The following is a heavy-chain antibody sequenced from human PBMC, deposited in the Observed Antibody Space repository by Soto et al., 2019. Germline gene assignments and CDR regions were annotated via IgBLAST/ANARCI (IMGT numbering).Heavy chain of an antibody. Sequence: ASVKVSSKASGYRFTTHYIHWVRQAPGQGLEWMGRMNVGTGGTTYAHKFQGRVTMTRDTSIRTAYLEVSSVKSDDTAMYYCARDGNFPLRGYSFGFDFWGQGTLVTVSS. V-gene: IGHV1-2*06. D-gene: IGHD5-18*01. J-gene: IGHJ4*02. CDR2: MNVGTGGT. CDR1: GYRFTTHY. CDR3: ARDGNFPLRGYSFGFDF.